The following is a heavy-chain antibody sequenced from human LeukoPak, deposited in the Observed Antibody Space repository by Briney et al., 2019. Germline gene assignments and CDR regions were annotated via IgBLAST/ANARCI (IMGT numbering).Heavy chain of an antibody. Sequence: GGSLRLSCAASGFTFRSSSMNWVRQAPGKGLEWVSYISSSSSTTYYADSVKGRFTNSRDNAQNSLYLQMNSLRDEHPAVHYCARDGDGYTQFDYWGQGTLVTVSS. D-gene: IGHD5-12*01. CDR1: GFTFRSSS. V-gene: IGHV3-48*02. CDR2: ISSSSSTT. J-gene: IGHJ4*02. CDR3: ARDGDGYTQFDY.